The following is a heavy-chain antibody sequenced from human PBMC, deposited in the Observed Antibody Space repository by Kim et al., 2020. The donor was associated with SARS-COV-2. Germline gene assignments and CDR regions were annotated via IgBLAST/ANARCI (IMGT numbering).Heavy chain of an antibody. V-gene: IGHV4-34*01. Sequence: NPTLTSRVTISVDTSKNQFSLKLSSVTAADTAVYYCARGRPEIMGRAFDIWGQGTMVTVSS. J-gene: IGHJ3*02. D-gene: IGHD3-16*01. CDR3: ARGRPEIMGRAFDI.